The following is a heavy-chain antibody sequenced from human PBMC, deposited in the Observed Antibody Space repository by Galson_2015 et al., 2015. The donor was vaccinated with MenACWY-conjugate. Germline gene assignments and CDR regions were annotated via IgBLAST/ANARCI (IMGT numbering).Heavy chain of an antibody. Sequence: ALRLSCAASGFTFPNYVLRWVRQAPGKGREWVAGINGSGSNTYYADSVKGRFTISRDSSKNTVYLRMNSLTGEDTALYYCTKVREKRYYAFDFWGQGTMVAVSS. CDR2: INGSGSNT. V-gene: IGHV3-23*01. D-gene: IGHD3-3*01. CDR1: GFTFPNYV. CDR3: TKVREKRYYAFDF. J-gene: IGHJ4*02.